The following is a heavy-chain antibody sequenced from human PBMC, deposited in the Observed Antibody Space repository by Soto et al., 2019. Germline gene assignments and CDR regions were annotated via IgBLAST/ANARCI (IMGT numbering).Heavy chain of an antibody. CDR3: ADGYYADSCYFEY. CDR1: GFSLGTRGVG. J-gene: IGHJ4*02. D-gene: IGHD3-16*01. Sequence: QITLKESGPSLVKPTQTLTLTCTFSGFSLGTRGVGVGWIRQPSGKTLEWLALIYWDDDKRYSPTLKTRLTNTKATSKPQVVPTMTNSDPVDTATSYCADGYYADSCYFEYGGKGTLVTFSS. CDR2: IYWDDDK. V-gene: IGHV2-5*02.